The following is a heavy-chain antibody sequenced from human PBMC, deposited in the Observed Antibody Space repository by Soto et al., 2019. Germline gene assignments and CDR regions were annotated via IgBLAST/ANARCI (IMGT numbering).Heavy chain of an antibody. CDR3: ARERRGDGYNRSLDY. V-gene: IGHV1-46*01. CDR1: GYTFTSYY. D-gene: IGHD3-10*01. CDR2: INPSGGST. J-gene: IGHJ4*02. Sequence: ASVKVSCKASGYTFTSYYMHWVRQAPGQGLEWMGIINPSGGSTSYAQKFHGRVTMTRDPGTSTVYMELSSLRSEDTAVYYCARERRGDGYNRSLDYWGQGTLVTVSS.